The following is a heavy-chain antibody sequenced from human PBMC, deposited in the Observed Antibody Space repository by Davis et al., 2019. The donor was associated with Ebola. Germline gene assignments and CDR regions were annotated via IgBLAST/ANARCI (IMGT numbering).Heavy chain of an antibody. V-gene: IGHV4-59*01. J-gene: IGHJ4*02. CDR3: ARVCDYYGSGSYFAEVGFDY. D-gene: IGHD3-10*01. CDR1: GGSIGYYY. Sequence: MPSETLSLTCTVSGGSIGYYYWSWIRQSPGKGLEWIGYIYYSGSTKYNPSHKSRVTISVDTSKNQFSLKLRSVTAADTAMYYCARVCDYYGSGSYFAEVGFDYWGQGTLVTVSS. CDR2: IYYSGST.